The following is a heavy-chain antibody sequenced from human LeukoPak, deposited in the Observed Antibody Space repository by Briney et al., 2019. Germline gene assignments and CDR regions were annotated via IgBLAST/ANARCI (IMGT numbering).Heavy chain of an antibody. V-gene: IGHV3-23*01. CDR1: GFTFISYA. CDR3: AKDPSIAAAGTLWFDP. CDR2: ISGSGGST. J-gene: IGHJ5*02. D-gene: IGHD6-13*01. Sequence: PGGSLRLSCAASGFTFISYAMSWVRQAPGKGLEGVSAISGSGGSTYYADSVKGRFTISRDNSKNTLYLQMNSLRAEGTAVYYCAKDPSIAAAGTLWFDPWGQGPLVTVSS.